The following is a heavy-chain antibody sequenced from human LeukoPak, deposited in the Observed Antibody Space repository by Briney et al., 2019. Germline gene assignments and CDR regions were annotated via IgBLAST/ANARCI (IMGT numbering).Heavy chain of an antibody. J-gene: IGHJ4*02. V-gene: IGHV3-23*01. D-gene: IGHD3-22*01. Sequence: GGSLRLSCAASGFSFRSYAMNWVRQAPGKGLEWVSGMSGSGVYTYYADSVKGRFTISRDNSKNTLYLQMNSLRAEDTAVYYCAKEIGSYYYDSSGYVDYWGQGTLVTVSS. CDR2: MSGSGVYT. CDR1: GFSFRSYA. CDR3: AKEIGSYYYDSSGYVDY.